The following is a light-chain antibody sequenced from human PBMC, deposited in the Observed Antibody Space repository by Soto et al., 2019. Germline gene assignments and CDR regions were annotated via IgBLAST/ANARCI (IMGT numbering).Light chain of an antibody. CDR2: DAS. Sequence: EIVLTQSPATLSLSPGERATLSCRASQSVSSYLAWYQQKPGQAPRLLIYDASNRATGIPARFSGSGSGTDFTLTISSLEPEEFAVYYCQQRSNWPPYTFGQGTKVDIK. V-gene: IGKV3-11*01. CDR3: QQRSNWPPYT. J-gene: IGKJ2*01. CDR1: QSVSSY.